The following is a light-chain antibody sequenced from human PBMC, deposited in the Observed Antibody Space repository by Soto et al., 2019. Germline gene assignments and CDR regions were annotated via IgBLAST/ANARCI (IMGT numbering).Light chain of an antibody. CDR1: QSLSRD. J-gene: IGKJ1*01. Sequence: DIQMTQSPSSLSASVGDRFTITCRASQSLSRDLNWYQQKPGKAPKLLIYAASSLQSGVPSRFSGRGSGTDFTLTISSLQPEDFATYYCQQSYSTPLWTFGQGTKVEIK. V-gene: IGKV1-39*01. CDR3: QQSYSTPLWT. CDR2: AAS.